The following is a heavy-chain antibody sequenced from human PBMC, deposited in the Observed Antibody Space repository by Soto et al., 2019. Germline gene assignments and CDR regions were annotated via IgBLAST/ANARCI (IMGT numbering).Heavy chain of an antibody. D-gene: IGHD6-13*01. CDR1: GFTVSDYF. CDR2: ISNSATTL. J-gene: IGHJ4*02. V-gene: IGHV3-11*04. Sequence: SLRLSCAASGFTVSDYFMSWIRQAPGKGPEYVSHISNSATTLYYSDSVRGRFTISRDNAENSLYLQMNSLRDDDTAVYYCARDSSNWAYYFDFWGQGTLVTVSS. CDR3: ARDSSNWAYYFDF.